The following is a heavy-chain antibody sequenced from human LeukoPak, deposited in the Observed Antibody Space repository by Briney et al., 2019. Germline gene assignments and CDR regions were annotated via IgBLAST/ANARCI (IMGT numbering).Heavy chain of an antibody. D-gene: IGHD3-22*01. CDR1: GFTFSSYT. Sequence: GGSLRLSCVASGFTFSSYTMNWVRQAPGKGLEWVSSISSSSSYIYYADSVKGRFTISRDNAKNSLYLQMNSLRAEDTAVYYCARDYYDSSGYSGAFDIWGQGTMVTVS. J-gene: IGHJ3*02. V-gene: IGHV3-21*01. CDR3: ARDYYDSSGYSGAFDI. CDR2: ISSSSSYI.